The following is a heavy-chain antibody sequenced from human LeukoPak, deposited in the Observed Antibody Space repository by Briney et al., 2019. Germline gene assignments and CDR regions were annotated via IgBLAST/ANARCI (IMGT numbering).Heavy chain of an antibody. Sequence: GASVKVSCKASGYTFTSYGISWVRQAPGQGLEWMGWISAYNGNTNYAQKLQGRVTMTTDTSTSTAYMELRSLRSDDTAVYYCARGGLGMKYSSSSGDYWGQGTLVTVSS. CDR1: GYTFTSYG. J-gene: IGHJ4*02. CDR2: ISAYNGNT. V-gene: IGHV1-18*01. D-gene: IGHD6-6*01. CDR3: ARGGLGMKYSSSSGDY.